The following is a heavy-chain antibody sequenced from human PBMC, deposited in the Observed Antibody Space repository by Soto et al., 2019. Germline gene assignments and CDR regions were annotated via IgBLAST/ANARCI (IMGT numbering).Heavy chain of an antibody. CDR2: TYPADSDS. D-gene: IGHD1-26*01. V-gene: IGHV5-51*01. Sequence: EVQLVQSGAEVKKPGESLKISCKASGYTFASQWIGWVRQMPGKGLGWVGITYPADSDSRYSRSFRGQVTISVDMSINTAYLHLSSVQASDTAMYYCARRTPDSESYEAFDIWGQGTMVTVSS. CDR3: ARRTPDSESYEAFDI. CDR1: GYTFASQW. J-gene: IGHJ3*02.